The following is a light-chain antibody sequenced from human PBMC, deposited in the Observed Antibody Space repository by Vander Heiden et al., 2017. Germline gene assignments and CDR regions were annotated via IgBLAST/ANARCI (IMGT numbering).Light chain of an antibody. CDR1: QSVSIN. CDR2: GAS. J-gene: IGKJ3*01. V-gene: IGKV3-15*01. CDR3: QQYNNWPI. Sequence: EIVMTQSPATLSVSPGERATLSCRASQSVSINLAWYQQKPGQAPRLLIYGASTRATGIPARFSGSGSGTEFTLTISSLQSEDFAFYYCQQYNNWPIFGPGTKVDIK.